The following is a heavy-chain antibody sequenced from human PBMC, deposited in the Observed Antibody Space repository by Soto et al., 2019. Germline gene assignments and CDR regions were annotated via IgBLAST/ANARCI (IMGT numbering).Heavy chain of an antibody. V-gene: IGHV1-18*04. Sequence: ASVKVSCKASGYNFTSYGISWVRQAPGQGLEWMGWISAYNGNTNYAQKLQGRVTMTTDTSTSTAYMELRSLRSDDTVVYYCASNFRERFRSSGWYYFDYWGQGTVVTVSS. CDR1: GYNFTSYG. CDR3: ASNFRERFRSSGWYYFDY. J-gene: IGHJ4*02. D-gene: IGHD6-19*01. CDR2: ISAYNGNT.